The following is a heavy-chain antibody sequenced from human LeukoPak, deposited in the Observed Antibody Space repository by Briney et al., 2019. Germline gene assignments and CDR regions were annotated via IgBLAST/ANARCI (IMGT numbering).Heavy chain of an antibody. Sequence: ASVKVSCKASGYTFTTYGLNWVRQAPGQGLEWMGWISGYNGNTNYAQKFQGRVTMTKDTSTSTVHMELRSLTSDDTAIYYCARISSPGYCTAGTCYPGYWGQGTLVTVSS. CDR2: ISGYNGNT. V-gene: IGHV1-18*01. CDR1: GYTFTTYG. CDR3: ARISSPGYCTAGTCYPGY. D-gene: IGHD2-15*01. J-gene: IGHJ4*02.